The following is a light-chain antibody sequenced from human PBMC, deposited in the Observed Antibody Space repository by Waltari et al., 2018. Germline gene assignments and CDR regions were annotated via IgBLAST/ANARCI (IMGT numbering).Light chain of an antibody. J-gene: IGKJ1*01. Sequence: IVLTQSPRTLSLSPGGRATLSCRASQNIGHYLAWYQQKPGQAPRLLIYASSTRAAGIPDRFSGSGSGADFSLTITRLEPDDFAVYYCQHHFRLPATFGQGTKV. CDR2: ASS. V-gene: IGKV3-20*01. CDR1: QNIGHY. CDR3: QHHFRLPAT.